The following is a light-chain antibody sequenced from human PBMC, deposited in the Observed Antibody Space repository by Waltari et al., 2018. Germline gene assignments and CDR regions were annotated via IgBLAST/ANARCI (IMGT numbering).Light chain of an antibody. CDR1: QSLIHSDGNTY. V-gene: IGKV2-30*02. J-gene: IGKJ1*01. CDR2: KVS. Sequence: DVVMTQSPLSLPVTLGQPASISCRSRQSLIHSDGNTYLNWFQQRPGQSPRRLIYKVSTRESGVPDRFSGSGSGTDFTLKISRVEAEDVGFYYCMQSTQWPRTFGQGTKVEIK. CDR3: MQSTQWPRT.